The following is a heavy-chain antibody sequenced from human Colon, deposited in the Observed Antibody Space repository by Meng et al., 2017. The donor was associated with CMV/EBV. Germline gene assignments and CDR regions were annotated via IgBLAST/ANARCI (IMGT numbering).Heavy chain of an antibody. CDR2: ITHTSDT. Sequence: GESLKISCSTSGFTFSSYSPNWVRQAPGKGLEWVSSITHTSDTYYADSLKGRFTLSRDNAQNSVYLQMDSLTAEDTAIYYCARGWPPDYWGQGTLVTVSS. D-gene: IGHD6-13*01. J-gene: IGHJ4*02. V-gene: IGHV3-21*06. CDR3: ARGWPPDY. CDR1: GFTFSSYS.